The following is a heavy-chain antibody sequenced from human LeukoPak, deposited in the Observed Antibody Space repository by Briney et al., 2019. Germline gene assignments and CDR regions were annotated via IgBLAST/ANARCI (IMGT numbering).Heavy chain of an antibody. Sequence: GGSLRLSCAASGITFSSYGMSWVRQVPGKGLEWVSSISHTGGSPYYADSVKGRFTISRDNSKNTLYLQMNSLRAEDTAVYYCAKDSTPWGITMIVVVITTTYFDIWGQGTMVTVSS. CDR3: AKDSTPWGITMIVVVITTTYFDI. V-gene: IGHV3-23*01. J-gene: IGHJ3*02. CDR2: ISHTGGSP. CDR1: GITFSSYG. D-gene: IGHD3-22*01.